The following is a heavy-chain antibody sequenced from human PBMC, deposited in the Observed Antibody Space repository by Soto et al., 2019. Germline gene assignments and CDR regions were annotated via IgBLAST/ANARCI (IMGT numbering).Heavy chain of an antibody. CDR3: ARGSLFGDYGDFDF. D-gene: IGHD4-17*01. CDR2: IIPMFTTP. V-gene: IGHV1-69*01. J-gene: IGHJ4*02. CDR1: GGTFSNYA. Sequence: QVQLVQSGAEVKKPGSSVKVSCKVSGGTFSNYAISWVRQAPGHGLEWMGGIIPMFTTPNYAQKFEDRVTITADESTNTAYMGLRSLTSDDTAVYYCARGSLFGDYGDFDFWGQGTLVTVSS.